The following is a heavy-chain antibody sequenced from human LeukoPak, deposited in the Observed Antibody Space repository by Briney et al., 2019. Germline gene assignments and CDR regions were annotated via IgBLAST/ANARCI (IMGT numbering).Heavy chain of an antibody. CDR3: ARLRVTTGFDY. Sequence: SETLSLTCTVSDGSITRRSYYWGWIRQTPGEGLDWIGSTYYSGIAYCNPCVQGRLTMSVDTYKNQFSLKLNSVTVADTAVYYCARLRVTTGFDYWDQGIPVTVSS. J-gene: IGHJ4*02. CDR2: TYYSGIA. D-gene: IGHD2-21*02. V-gene: IGHV4-39*01. CDR1: DGSITRRSYY.